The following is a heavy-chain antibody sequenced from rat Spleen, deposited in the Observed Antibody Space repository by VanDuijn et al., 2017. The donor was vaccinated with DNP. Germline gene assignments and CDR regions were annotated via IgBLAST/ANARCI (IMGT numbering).Heavy chain of an antibody. CDR1: GFNFNDYW. V-gene: IGHV4-2*01. CDR3: ARGPNYGGYSDFFDY. J-gene: IGHJ2*01. D-gene: IGHD1-11*01. Sequence: EVQLVESGGGLVQPGRSLKLSCAASGFNFNDYWMDWVRQAPGKGLEWIGEIKKDSSTINYTPSLKEKFTISRDNAQNSLYLQMSTLGSEDTALYYCARGPNYGGYSDFFDYWGQGVVVTVSS. CDR2: IKKDSSTI.